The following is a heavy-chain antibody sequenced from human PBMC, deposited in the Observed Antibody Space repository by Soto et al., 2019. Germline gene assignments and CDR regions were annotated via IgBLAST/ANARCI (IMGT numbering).Heavy chain of an antibody. V-gene: IGHV3-66*01. CDR2: IYSGGTT. J-gene: IGHJ4*02. D-gene: IGHD5-12*01. CDR1: GFTVNSNF. Sequence: GGSLRLSCAASGFTVNSNFMSWVRQAPGKGLEWVSLIYSGGTTYYADSVKGRFTLSRDTSKNTLYLQLNSLRAEDTAVYYCAAASESGYHGYYFDFWGQGALVTVSS. CDR3: AAASESGYHGYYFDF.